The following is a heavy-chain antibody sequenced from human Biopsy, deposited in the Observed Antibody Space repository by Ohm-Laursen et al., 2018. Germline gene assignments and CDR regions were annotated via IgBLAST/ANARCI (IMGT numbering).Heavy chain of an antibody. J-gene: IGHJ5*02. V-gene: IGHV4-59*01. D-gene: IGHD3-3*01. CDR3: ARTPRDSFWSGSYKRGLWFDP. CDR1: GGSIISYY. CDR2: VYNGGIT. Sequence: PGTLSLTCSVSGGSIISYYWTWIRQPPGKGLEWIGHVYNGGITNYNPSLKSRVTISKDTSKNQSSLQVNSVTAADTAVYYCARTPRDSFWSGSYKRGLWFDPWGQGTLVIVSS.